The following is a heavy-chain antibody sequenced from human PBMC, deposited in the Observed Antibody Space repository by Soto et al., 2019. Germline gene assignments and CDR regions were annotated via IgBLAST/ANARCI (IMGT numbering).Heavy chain of an antibody. D-gene: IGHD6-19*01. CDR2: ISSSSSTI. V-gene: IGHV3-48*01. CDR3: VQWLSTGGFDY. J-gene: IGHJ4*02. Sequence: GGSLSLSCAASGFTFSSYSMNWVRQAPGKGLEWVSYISSSSSTIYYADSVKGRFTISRDNAKNSLYLQMNSLRAEDTAVYYCVQWLSTGGFDYWGQGTLVTVSS. CDR1: GFTFSSYS.